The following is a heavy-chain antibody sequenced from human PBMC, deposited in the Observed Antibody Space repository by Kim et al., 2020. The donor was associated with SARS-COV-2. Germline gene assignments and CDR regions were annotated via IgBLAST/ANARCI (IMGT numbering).Heavy chain of an antibody. CDR1: GFTFGDYA. V-gene: IGHV3-9*01. Sequence: GGSLRLSCAASGFTFGDYAMHWVRQAPGKGLEWVSGISWNSGSIGYADSVKGRFTISRDNAKNSLYLQMNSLRAEDTALYYCAKDSIGYSSSSDAFDIWGQGTMVTVSS. J-gene: IGHJ3*02. D-gene: IGHD6-6*01. CDR3: AKDSIGYSSSSDAFDI. CDR2: ISWNSGSI.